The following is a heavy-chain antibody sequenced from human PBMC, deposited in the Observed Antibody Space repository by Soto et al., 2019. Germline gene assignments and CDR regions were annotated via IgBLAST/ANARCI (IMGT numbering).Heavy chain of an antibody. J-gene: IGHJ6*02. CDR3: ARVPYYYGSGSYYYYYYGMDV. CDR1: GYTFTSSD. CDR2: MNPNTGNS. Sequence: ASVKVSCKASGYTFTSSDINWVRQAPGQGLEWMGWMNPNTGNSGFAQKFQGRVTMTSDTSISTAYMELSSLRSEDSAVYYCARVPYYYGSGSYYYYYYGMDVWGQGTTVIVSS. V-gene: IGHV1-8*01. D-gene: IGHD3-10*01.